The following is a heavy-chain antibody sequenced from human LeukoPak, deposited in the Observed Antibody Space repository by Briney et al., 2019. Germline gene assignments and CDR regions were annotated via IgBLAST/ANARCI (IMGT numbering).Heavy chain of an antibody. J-gene: IGHJ4*02. Sequence: TGGSLRLSCAASGFTFSTYRMNWVRQAPGKGLEWVSYISSSSSTIYYADSVKGRFTISRDNAKNSLYLQMNSLRAEDTAVYYCARDLGGVAGSLRGWSQGTLVTVSS. CDR2: ISSSSSTI. D-gene: IGHD6-19*01. V-gene: IGHV3-48*01. CDR1: GFTFSTYR. CDR3: ARDLGGVAGSLRG.